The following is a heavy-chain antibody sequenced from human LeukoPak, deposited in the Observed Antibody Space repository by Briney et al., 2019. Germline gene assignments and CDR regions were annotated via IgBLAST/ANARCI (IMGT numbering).Heavy chain of an antibody. CDR1: GYSISSGYY. CDR2: IYHSGST. D-gene: IGHD2-2*01. CDR3: ARLVLGSTSCYFDY. V-gene: IGHV4-38-2*01. Sequence: SETLSLTCAVSGYSISSGYYWGWIRQPPGKGLEWIGSIYHSGSTYYNPSLKSRVTISVDTSKNQFSLKLSSVTAADTAVYYCARLVLGSTSCYFDYWGQGILVTVSS. J-gene: IGHJ4*02.